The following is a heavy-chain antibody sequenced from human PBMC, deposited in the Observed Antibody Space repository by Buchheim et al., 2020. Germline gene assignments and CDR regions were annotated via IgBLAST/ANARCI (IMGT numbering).Heavy chain of an antibody. D-gene: IGHD3-10*01. V-gene: IGHV1-3*04. CDR1: GYTFITYA. Sequence: QVHLVQSGAEVKRPGASVRVSCRASGYTFITYAIHWLRQGPGQSLEWMGSINTDSGATHYSQKFQGRLSITRDTSAREAYMQLPSLTSEDTAVFYCARANGGLWLGDLSNHDTFDFWGQGT. J-gene: IGHJ3*01. CDR3: ARANGGLWLGDLSNHDTFDF. CDR2: INTDSGAT.